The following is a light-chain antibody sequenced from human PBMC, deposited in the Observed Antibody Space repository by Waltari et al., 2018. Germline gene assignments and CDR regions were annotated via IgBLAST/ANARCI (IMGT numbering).Light chain of an antibody. CDR2: VKN. V-gene: IGLV3-19*01. Sequence: SSELTQDPAVSVALGQTVRIPCQGDSLRKHYANWYRQKPGQAPLLVMYVKNNRPSGIADRFSGSYSGDTASLTITGAQAEDEADYYCNSRDGNGNPFVFGPATKVTVL. CDR1: SLRKHY. CDR3: NSRDGNGNPFV. J-gene: IGLJ1*01.